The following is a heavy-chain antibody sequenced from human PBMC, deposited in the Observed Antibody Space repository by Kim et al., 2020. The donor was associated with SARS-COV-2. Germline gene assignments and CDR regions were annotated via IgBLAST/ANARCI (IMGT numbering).Heavy chain of an antibody. Sequence: ASVKVSCKASGYTFTSYDINWVRQATGQGLEWMGWMNPNSGNTGYAQKFQGRVTMTRNTSISTAYMELSSLRSEDTAVYYCARGRLGCSSTSCYLFTNWSFDLWGRGTLVTVSS. CDR1: GYTFTSYD. CDR2: MNPNSGNT. D-gene: IGHD2-2*01. CDR3: ARGRLGCSSTSCYLFTNWSFDL. V-gene: IGHV1-8*01. J-gene: IGHJ2*01.